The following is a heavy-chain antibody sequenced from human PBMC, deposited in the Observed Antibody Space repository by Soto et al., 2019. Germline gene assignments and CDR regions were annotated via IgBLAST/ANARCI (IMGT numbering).Heavy chain of an antibody. CDR2: IYHSGNT. V-gene: IGHV4-30-2*01. D-gene: IGHD6-13*01. Sequence: QLQLQESGSGLVEPSQTLSLTCAVSGGSISSGGYSWRWIRQPPGKGLEWIGYIYHSGNTHYSQALKSRVIISLDRSKNQFSLKLTSVTAADTAVYYCARAGSGYITSWFYVEYWGQGILVTVSS. CDR1: GGSISSGGYS. CDR3: ARAGSGYITSWFYVEY. J-gene: IGHJ4*02.